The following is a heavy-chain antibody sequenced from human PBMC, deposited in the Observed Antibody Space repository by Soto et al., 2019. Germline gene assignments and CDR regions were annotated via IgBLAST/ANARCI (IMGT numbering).Heavy chain of an antibody. CDR3: ARDWKYCSSTSCSLPMGMDV. CDR2: IYYSGST. CDR1: GGSISSGVYY. V-gene: IGHV4-31*03. D-gene: IGHD2-2*01. Sequence: QVQLQESGPGLVKPSQTLSLTCTVSGGSISSGVYYWSWIRQHPGKGLEWIGYIYYSGSTYYNPSLKSRVTISVDTSKNQFSLKLSSVTAADTAVYYCARDWKYCSSTSCSLPMGMDVWGQGTTVTVSS. J-gene: IGHJ6*02.